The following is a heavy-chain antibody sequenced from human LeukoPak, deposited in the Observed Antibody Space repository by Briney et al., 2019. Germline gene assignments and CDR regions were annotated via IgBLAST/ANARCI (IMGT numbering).Heavy chain of an antibody. V-gene: IGHV3-9*01. D-gene: IGHD6-13*01. CDR3: ARQLARLLYYYGMDV. CDR1: GFTFSSYA. Sequence: QTGGSLRLSCAASGFTFSSYAMHWVRQAPGKGLEWVSGISWNSGSIGYADSVKGRFTISRDNAKNSLYLQVNSLRAEDTALYYCARQLARLLYYYGMDVWGQGTTVTVSS. J-gene: IGHJ6*02. CDR2: ISWNSGSI.